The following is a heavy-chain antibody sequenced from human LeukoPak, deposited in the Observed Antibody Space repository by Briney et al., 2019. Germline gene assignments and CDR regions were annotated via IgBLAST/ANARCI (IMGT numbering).Heavy chain of an antibody. CDR2: IIPIFGTA. CDR1: GGTFSSYA. V-gene: IGHV1-69*05. J-gene: IGHJ6*04. CDR3: ARCLYVLTPPDV. D-gene: IGHD3-10*01. Sequence: SVKVSCXASGGTFSSYAISWVRQAPGQGLEWMGRIIPIFGTANYAQKFQGRVTITTDESTSTAYMELSSLRSDDTAVYYCARCLYVLTPPDVWGKGTTVTVSS.